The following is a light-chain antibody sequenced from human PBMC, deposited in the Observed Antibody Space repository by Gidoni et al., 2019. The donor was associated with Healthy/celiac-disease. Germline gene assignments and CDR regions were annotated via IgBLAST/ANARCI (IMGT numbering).Light chain of an antibody. CDR2: KAS. V-gene: IGKV1-5*03. CDR3: QQYNSYLYT. Sequence: DIQMTQSPSTLSASVGDRVTITCQDRQSISSWLAWYQQKPGKAPKLLIYKASSLESGVPSRFSGSGSGTEFTLTISSLQPDDFATYYCQQYNSYLYTFGQGTKLEIK. CDR1: QSISSW. J-gene: IGKJ2*01.